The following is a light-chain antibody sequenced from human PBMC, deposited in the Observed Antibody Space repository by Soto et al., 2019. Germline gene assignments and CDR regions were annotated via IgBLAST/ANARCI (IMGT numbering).Light chain of an antibody. CDR2: AAS. CDR3: QHYNSYSEA. J-gene: IGKJ1*01. V-gene: IGKV1-5*01. Sequence: DIQMTQSPSSLSASVGDGVTITCRASQSISSYVSWYQQKPGKAPKLLIYAASRLQSGVPSRFSGSGSGTEFTLTISSLQPDDFATYYCQHYNSYSEAFGQRTKVAIK. CDR1: QSISSY.